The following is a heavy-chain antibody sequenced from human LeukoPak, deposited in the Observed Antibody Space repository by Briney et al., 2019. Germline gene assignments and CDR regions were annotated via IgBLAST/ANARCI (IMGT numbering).Heavy chain of an antibody. CDR3: ARDYVSGSFGP. J-gene: IGHJ5*02. V-gene: IGHV3-74*01. D-gene: IGHD3-10*01. CDR1: GFTFSSYW. CDR2: IKNDGSST. Sequence: GGALRLSCAASGFTFSSYWMHGVRQAPGKGLVWVSHIKNDGSSTNYAESVKGRFTISRDNAKNTVYLQMNSLRAEDTAVYYCARDYVSGSFGPWGQGTLVTVSS.